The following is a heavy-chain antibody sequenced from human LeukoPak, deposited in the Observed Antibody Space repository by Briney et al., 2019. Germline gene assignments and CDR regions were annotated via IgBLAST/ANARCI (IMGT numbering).Heavy chain of an antibody. Sequence: PSETLSLTCTVSGGSISSGGYYWSWIRQHPGKGLEWIGYIYYSGGTYYNPSLKSRVTISVDTSKNQFSLKLSSVTAADTAVYYCARDARWTSSGYPYYGMDVWGQGTTVTVSS. CDR3: ARDARWTSSGYPYYGMDV. CDR2: IYYSGGT. D-gene: IGHD3-22*01. V-gene: IGHV4-31*03. CDR1: GGSISSGGYY. J-gene: IGHJ6*02.